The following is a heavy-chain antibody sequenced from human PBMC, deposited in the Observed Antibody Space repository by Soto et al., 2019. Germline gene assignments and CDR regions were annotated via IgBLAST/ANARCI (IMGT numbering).Heavy chain of an antibody. CDR3: ARRTFIGMAGTLDS. V-gene: IGHV3-23*01. CDR2: ISGSGGTT. Sequence: EVQLLESGGGLVQPGGSLRLSCGASGFTFSSYVLTWVRQAPGKGLEWVSAISGSGGTTHYADSVKGRFTISRDNSKNTLYLHMNSLRAEDTAVYYCARRTFIGMAGTLDSWGQGTPVTVSS. J-gene: IGHJ4*02. CDR1: GFTFSSYV. D-gene: IGHD6-19*01.